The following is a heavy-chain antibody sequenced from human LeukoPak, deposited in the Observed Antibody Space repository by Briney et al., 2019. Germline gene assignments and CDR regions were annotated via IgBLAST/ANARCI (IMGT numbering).Heavy chain of an antibody. Sequence: GSLRLSCAASGFTFSNYAMSWVRQAPGKGLEWVSAISGSGLRTYYADSAKGRFTISRDISKNTLYLQMDSLRAEDTAVYYCAKDRVTMIVVVAFDIWGQGTMVTVSS. CDR3: AKDRVTMIVVVAFDI. D-gene: IGHD3-22*01. V-gene: IGHV3-23*01. CDR2: ISGSGLRT. J-gene: IGHJ3*02. CDR1: GFTFSNYA.